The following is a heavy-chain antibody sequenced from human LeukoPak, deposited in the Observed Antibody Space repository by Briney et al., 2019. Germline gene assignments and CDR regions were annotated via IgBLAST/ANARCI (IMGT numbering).Heavy chain of an antibody. J-gene: IGHJ3*02. CDR3: ARDRIIYGDYGDAFDI. CDR2: ISSSSSSYI. V-gene: IGHV3-21*01. CDR1: GFTFSRYS. D-gene: IGHD4-17*01. Sequence: GGSLRLSCAASGFTFSRYSMNWVRQAPGRGLEWVSSISSSSSSYIYYADSLKGRFTISRDNAKNSLHLQMNSLRAEDTAVYFCARDRIIYGDYGDAFDIWGQGTMVTVSS.